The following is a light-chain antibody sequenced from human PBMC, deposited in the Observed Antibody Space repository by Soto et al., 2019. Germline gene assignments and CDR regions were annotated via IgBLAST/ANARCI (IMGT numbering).Light chain of an antibody. V-gene: IGLV2-23*01. CDR2: EGS. CDR3: CSYAGSSTYL. J-gene: IGLJ1*01. Sequence: QSALTQPASVSGSPGQSITISCTGTSSDVGGYNFVAWYQQNPGKAPKVMIYEGSQRPSGVSTRFSGSRSGNTASLTISGLQPEDEADYYCCSYAGSSTYLFGTGTKLTVL. CDR1: SSDVGGYNF.